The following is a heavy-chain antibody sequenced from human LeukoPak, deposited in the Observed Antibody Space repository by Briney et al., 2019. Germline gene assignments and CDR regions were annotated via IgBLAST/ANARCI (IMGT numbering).Heavy chain of an antibody. Sequence: GGSLRLSCAASGFTFSSYSMNWVRQAPGKGLEWVSFISTSSSYIHNADSVKGRFTISRDNAENSLYLQMNSLRAEDTAVYYCARGGGPPPYYYYYMDVWGKGTTVTVSS. D-gene: IGHD2-15*01. CDR3: ARGGGPPPYYYYYMDV. CDR2: ISTSSSYI. V-gene: IGHV3-21*01. CDR1: GFTFSSYS. J-gene: IGHJ6*03.